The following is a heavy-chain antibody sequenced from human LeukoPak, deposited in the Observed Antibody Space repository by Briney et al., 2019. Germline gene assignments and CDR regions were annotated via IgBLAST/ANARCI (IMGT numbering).Heavy chain of an antibody. CDR2: IYYSGST. CDR3: ARQLDLWFGEI. D-gene: IGHD3-10*01. V-gene: IGHV4-39*01. J-gene: IGHJ4*02. CDR1: GGYICSSSYY. Sequence: SETLSLTCTVSGGYICSSSYYWGWIRQPPGKGLEWIGSIYYSGSTYYNPSLRSRVTISVDTSKNQFSLKLSSVTAAGTAVYYCARQLDLWFGEIWGQGTLVTVSS.